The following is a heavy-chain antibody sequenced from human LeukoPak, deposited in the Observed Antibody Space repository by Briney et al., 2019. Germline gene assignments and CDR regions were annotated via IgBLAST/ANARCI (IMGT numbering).Heavy chain of an antibody. D-gene: IGHD2-2*01. CDR2: MNPHSANA. CDR3: ARIPHRVPHNWFDP. CDR1: GYTFTSYD. V-gene: IGHV1-8*01. J-gene: IGHJ5*02. Sequence: ASVKVSCRASGYTFTSYDINWVRQAAGQGLEWMGWMNPHSANAGYAQKFQGRVTMTRDTSISTAYMELSSLRSDDTAVYYCARIPHRVPHNWFDPWGQGTLVTVSS.